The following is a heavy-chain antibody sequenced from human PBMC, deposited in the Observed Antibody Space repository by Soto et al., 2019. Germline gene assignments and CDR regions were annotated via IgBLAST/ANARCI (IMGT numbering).Heavy chain of an antibody. V-gene: IGHV1-69*13. CDR3: ARPWLIQGADAFDI. Sequence: SVKVSCKASGGTFSSYAISWVRQAPGQGLEWMGGIIPIFGTANYAQKFQGRVTITADESTSTAYMELSSLRSEDTAVYYCARPWLIQGADAFDIWGQGTMVTVSS. J-gene: IGHJ3*02. CDR1: GGTFSSYA. CDR2: IIPIFGTA. D-gene: IGHD6-19*01.